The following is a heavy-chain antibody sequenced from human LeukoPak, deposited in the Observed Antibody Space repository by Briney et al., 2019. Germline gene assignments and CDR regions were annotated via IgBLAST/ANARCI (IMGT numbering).Heavy chain of an antibody. CDR1: GGSISSSSYF. Sequence: PSETLSLTCTVSGGSISSSSYFWGWIRQPPGKGLEWIGSIYSSGITYYNPSLNSRVTISVDTSKNQFSLKLSSVTAADTAVYYCARHPSYYDRIDYWGQGTLVTVSS. J-gene: IGHJ4*02. CDR2: IYSSGIT. D-gene: IGHD3-22*01. V-gene: IGHV4-39*01. CDR3: ARHPSYYDRIDY.